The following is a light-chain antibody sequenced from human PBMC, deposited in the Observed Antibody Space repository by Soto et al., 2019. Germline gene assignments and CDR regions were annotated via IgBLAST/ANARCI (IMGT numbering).Light chain of an antibody. CDR2: EVT. V-gene: IGLV2-14*01. CDR3: SSYTSRSTLV. CDR1: SSDVGGYNC. Sequence: QSALTQPASVSGSPGQSITISCTGTSSDVGGYNCVSWYQQHPGKAPKLMIYEVTNRPSGVSNRFSGSKSGNTASLTISGLQAEDEADYYCSSYTSRSTLVFGTGTKVTVL. J-gene: IGLJ1*01.